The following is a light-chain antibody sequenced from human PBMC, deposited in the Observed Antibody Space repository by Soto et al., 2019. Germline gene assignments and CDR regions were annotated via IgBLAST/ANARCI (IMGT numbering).Light chain of an antibody. J-gene: IGKJ1*01. CDR2: GAS. V-gene: IGKV3-15*01. Sequence: ETVMTQSPATLSVSPGERATLSCRASQSVSSNLAWYQQKPGQAPRLLIYGASTRATVIPARFSGSGSGTEFTLTISSLQSEDFAVYYCQQYDNWPRTFGQGTKVEVK. CDR1: QSVSSN. CDR3: QQYDNWPRT.